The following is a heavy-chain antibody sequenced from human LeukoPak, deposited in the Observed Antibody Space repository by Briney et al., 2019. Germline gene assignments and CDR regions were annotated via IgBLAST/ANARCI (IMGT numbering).Heavy chain of an antibody. J-gene: IGHJ4*02. CDR3: ARLPGYCSSNSCYKMTIPFDY. CDR2: ISWNSGSI. D-gene: IGHD2-2*02. Sequence: GGSLRLSCAASGFTFDDYAMHWVRQAPGKGLEWVSGISWNSGSIGYADSVKGRFTISRDNAKNSLYLQMNSLRAEDTAVYYCARLPGYCSSNSCYKMTIPFDYWGQGTLVTVSS. V-gene: IGHV3-9*01. CDR1: GFTFDDYA.